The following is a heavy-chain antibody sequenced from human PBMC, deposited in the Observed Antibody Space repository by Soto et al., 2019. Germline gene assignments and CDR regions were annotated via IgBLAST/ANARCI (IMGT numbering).Heavy chain of an antibody. Sequence: QITLEESGPTLVKPTQTLTLTCSFSGFSLATSGVGVGWIRQPPGQALEGLAIVYWDDDKKYSPSLASRLTVTWDTSKNQVVLTVTNMDPADTGTYFCAHRPDCGFTSCYGMDCFDHWGRGILVTVSS. D-gene: IGHD2-2*01. J-gene: IGHJ4*02. CDR3: AHRPDCGFTSCYGMDCFDH. V-gene: IGHV2-5*02. CDR2: VYWDDDK. CDR1: GFSLATSGVG.